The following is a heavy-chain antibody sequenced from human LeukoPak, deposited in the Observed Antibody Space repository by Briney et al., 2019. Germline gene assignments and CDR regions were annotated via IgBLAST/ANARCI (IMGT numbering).Heavy chain of an antibody. CDR1: GGTFSSYT. J-gene: IGHJ4*02. V-gene: IGHV1-69*02. CDR3: ARAPTGDPLLDY. Sequence: SVKVSCKASGGTFSSYTISWVRQAPGQGLEWMGRIIPILGIANYAQKFKGRVKITAEKSTSTPYIELSSLRSEDTAVYYCARAPTGDPLLDYWGQGTLVTVSS. CDR2: IIPILGIA.